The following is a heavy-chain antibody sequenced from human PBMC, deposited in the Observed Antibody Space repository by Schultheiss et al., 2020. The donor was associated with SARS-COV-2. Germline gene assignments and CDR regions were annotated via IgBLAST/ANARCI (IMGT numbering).Heavy chain of an antibody. J-gene: IGHJ6*02. D-gene: IGHD6-19*01. CDR2: ISYDGSNK. V-gene: IGHV3-30*03. CDR1: GFTVSSNY. Sequence: GGSLRLSCAASGFTVSSNYMSWVRQAPGKGLEWVAVISYDGSNKYYADSVKGRFTISRDNSKNTLYLQMNSLRAEDMAVYYCARDSSGWSNYYYYGMDVWGQGTTVTVSS. CDR3: ARDSSGWSNYYYYGMDV.